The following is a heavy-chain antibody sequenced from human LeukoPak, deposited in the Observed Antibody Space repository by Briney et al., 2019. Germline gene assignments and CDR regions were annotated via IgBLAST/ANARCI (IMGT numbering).Heavy chain of an antibody. V-gene: IGHV4-31*03. J-gene: IGHJ4*02. CDR1: GGSLSSGSSY. Sequence: PSEILSLTCTVSGGSLSSGSSYWSWIRQHPGKGLEWIGYIFYTGSTYYNPSLNSRINISVVTSKNQFSLQLSSVTAADTAVYYCARVGIISEPTATFYFDYWGQGTLVTVSS. D-gene: IGHD1-1*01. CDR2: IFYTGST. CDR3: ARVGIISEPTATFYFDY.